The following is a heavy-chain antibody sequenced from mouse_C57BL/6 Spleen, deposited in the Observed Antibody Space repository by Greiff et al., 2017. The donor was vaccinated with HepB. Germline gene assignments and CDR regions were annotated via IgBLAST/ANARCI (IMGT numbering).Heavy chain of an antibody. CDR2: ISGGGGNT. V-gene: IGHV5-9*01. J-gene: IGHJ3*01. CDR3: ARHGSNYGFAY. CDR1: GFTFSSYT. D-gene: IGHD2-5*01. Sequence: EVQRVESGGGLVKPGGSLKLSCAASGFTFSSYTMSWVRQTPEKRLEWVATISGGGGNTYYPDSVKGRFTISRDNAKNTLYLQMSSLRSEDTALYYCARHGSNYGFAYWGQGTLVTVSA.